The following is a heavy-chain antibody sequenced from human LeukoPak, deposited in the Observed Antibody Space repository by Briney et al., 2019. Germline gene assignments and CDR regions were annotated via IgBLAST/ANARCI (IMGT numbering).Heavy chain of an antibody. V-gene: IGHV3-11*04. D-gene: IGHD3-10*01. J-gene: IGHJ4*02. Sequence: GGSLRLSCAASGFTFSDYYMSWIRQAPGKGLEWVSYISSSGSTIYYADSVKGRFTISRDNAKNSLYLQMNSLRAEDTAVYYCARVTSMVRYYFVYWGQGTLVTVSS. CDR3: ARVTSMVRYYFVY. CDR2: ISSSGSTI. CDR1: GFTFSDYY.